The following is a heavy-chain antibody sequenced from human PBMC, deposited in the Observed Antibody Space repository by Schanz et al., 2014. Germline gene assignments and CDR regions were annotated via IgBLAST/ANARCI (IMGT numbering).Heavy chain of an antibody. Sequence: VQLVESGGALVQPGGSLRLSCSASGFTFSDHWMSWVRQPPGKGLEWVANIKGDSSEKNYVDSVKGRFTISRDNAKGSVYLQMNSLRAEDTAVYYCARDPNSVNEIDYWGQGTLVTVSS. CDR1: GFTFSDHW. J-gene: IGHJ4*02. CDR3: ARDPNSVNEIDY. D-gene: IGHD5-12*01. V-gene: IGHV3-7*01. CDR2: IKGDSSEK.